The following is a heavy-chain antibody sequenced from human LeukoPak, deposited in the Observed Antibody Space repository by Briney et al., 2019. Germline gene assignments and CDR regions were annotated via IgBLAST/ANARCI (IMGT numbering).Heavy chain of an antibody. CDR3: ARHEMALPFDY. V-gene: IGHV3-7*03. Sequence: HPGGSLRLSCAASGFTFSSYWMSWVRQAPGKGLEWVANIKPDGSEEYYADSVKGRFTISRDNAKNSLYLQMNSLRAEDTAVYYCARHEMALPFDYWGQGTLVTVSS. J-gene: IGHJ4*02. D-gene: IGHD5-24*01. CDR1: GFTFSSYW. CDR2: IKPDGSEE.